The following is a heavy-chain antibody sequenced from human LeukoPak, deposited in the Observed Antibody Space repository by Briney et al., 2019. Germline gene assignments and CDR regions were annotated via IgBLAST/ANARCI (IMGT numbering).Heavy chain of an antibody. J-gene: IGHJ4*02. V-gene: IGHV1-2*04. CDR2: INPNSGGT. Sequence: ASVKVSCKASGYTFTGYYMHWVRQAPGQGLEWMGWINPNSGGTNYAQKFQGWVTMTRDASISTAYMELSRLRSDDTAVYYCARGVGGRSSGSYDYWGQGTLVTVSS. CDR3: ARGVGGRSSGSYDY. CDR1: GYTFTGYY. D-gene: IGHD3-10*01.